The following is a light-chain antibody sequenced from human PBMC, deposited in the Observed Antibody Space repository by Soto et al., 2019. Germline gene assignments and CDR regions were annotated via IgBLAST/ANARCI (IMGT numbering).Light chain of an antibody. J-gene: IGKJ1*01. Sequence: EIVLTQSPGTLSLSPGEIASLSCSASKSVSNNYLAWYQQKPGQAPRLLIYGASNRATGIPDRFSGSGSGTDFTLTISRLEPEDFAVYYCQQYGSSGTFGQGTKVDIK. V-gene: IGKV3-20*01. CDR3: QQYGSSGT. CDR1: KSVSNNY. CDR2: GAS.